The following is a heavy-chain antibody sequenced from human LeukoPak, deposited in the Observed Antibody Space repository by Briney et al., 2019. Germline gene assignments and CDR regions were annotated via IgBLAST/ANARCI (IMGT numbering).Heavy chain of an antibody. J-gene: IGHJ4*02. CDR2: IRYDGSNK. CDR3: ARDKRIAAAGTFDY. V-gene: IGHV3-30*02. Sequence: GGSLRLSCAASGFTFSSYGMHWVRQAPGKGLEWVAFIRYDGSNKYYADSVKGRFTISRDNSKNTLYLQMNSLRAEDTAVYYCARDKRIAAAGTFDYWGQGTLVTVSS. CDR1: GFTFSSYG. D-gene: IGHD6-13*01.